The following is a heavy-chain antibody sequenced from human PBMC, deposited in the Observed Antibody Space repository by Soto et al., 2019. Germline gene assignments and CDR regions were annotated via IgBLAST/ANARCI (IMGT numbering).Heavy chain of an antibody. J-gene: IGHJ6*02. CDR3: AGPSLKYSTNPVHPKQPHYYYGMDV. V-gene: IGHV5-51*01. Sequence: GESLKISCKGSGYSFTSYWIGWVRQMPGKGLEWMGIIYPGDSDTRYSPSFQGQVTISADKSISTAYLQWSSLKASDTAMYYCAGPSLKYSTNPVHPKQPHYYYGMDVWGQGTTVTVSS. D-gene: IGHD6-6*01. CDR1: GYSFTSYW. CDR2: IYPGDSDT.